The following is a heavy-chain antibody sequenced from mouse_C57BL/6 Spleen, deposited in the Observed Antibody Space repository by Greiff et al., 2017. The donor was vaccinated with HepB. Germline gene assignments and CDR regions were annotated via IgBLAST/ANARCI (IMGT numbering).Heavy chain of an antibody. Sequence: QVQLKQSGAELARPGASVKMSCKASGYTFTSYSMHWVKQRPGQGLEWIGYINPSSGYTKYNQKFKDKATLTADKSSSTAYMQLSSLTSEDSAVYYCARDGYYPDDWGKGTTLTVSS. J-gene: IGHJ2*01. CDR3: ARDGYYPDD. V-gene: IGHV1-4*01. D-gene: IGHD2-3*01. CDR1: GYTFTSYS. CDR2: INPSSGYT.